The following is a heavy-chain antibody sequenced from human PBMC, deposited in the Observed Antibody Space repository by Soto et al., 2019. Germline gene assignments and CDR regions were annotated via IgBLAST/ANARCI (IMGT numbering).Heavy chain of an antibody. J-gene: IGHJ3*02. CDR3: AKAARIAVAGTRAFDI. D-gene: IGHD6-19*01. CDR2: ISGSGGST. V-gene: IGHV3-23*01. Sequence: PGGSLRLACAASGFTFSSYAMSWVRQAPGKGLEWVSAISGSGGSTYYADSVKGRFTISRDNSKNTLYLQMNSLRAEDTAVYYCAKAARIAVAGTRAFDIWGQGTMVTVSS. CDR1: GFTFSSYA.